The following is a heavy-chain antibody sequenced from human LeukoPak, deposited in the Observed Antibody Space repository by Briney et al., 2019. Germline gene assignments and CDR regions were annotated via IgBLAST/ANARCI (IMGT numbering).Heavy chain of an antibody. J-gene: IGHJ4*02. V-gene: IGHV3-74*01. CDR1: GFTFSSYG. D-gene: IGHD3-22*01. CDR2: INTDGSST. Sequence: GGSLRLSCAASGFTFSSYGMHWVRQAPGKGLVWVSRINTDGSSTSYADSVKGRFTISRDNAKNTLYLQMNSLRAEDTAVYYCARGGGYYYYDSAFDYWGQGTLVTVSS. CDR3: ARGGGYYYYDSAFDY.